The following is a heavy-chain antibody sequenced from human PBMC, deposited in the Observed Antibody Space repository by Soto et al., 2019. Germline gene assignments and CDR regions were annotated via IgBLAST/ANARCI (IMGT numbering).Heavy chain of an antibody. CDR1: GFTFSSYG. D-gene: IGHD3-10*02. V-gene: IGHV3-33*01. CDR2: IWYDGSNK. Sequence: LRLSCAASGFTFSSYGMHWVRQAPGKGLERVAVIWYDGSNKYYADSVKGRFTISRDNSKNTLYLQMNSLRAEDTAVYYCARDGRAMLSRGPFDYWGQGTLVTVSS. CDR3: ARDGRAMLSRGPFDY. J-gene: IGHJ4*02.